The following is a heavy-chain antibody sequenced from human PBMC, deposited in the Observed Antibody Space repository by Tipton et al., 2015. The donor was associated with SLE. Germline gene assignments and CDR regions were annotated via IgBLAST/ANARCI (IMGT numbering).Heavy chain of an antibody. CDR2: INNSGST. J-gene: IGHJ4*02. CDR3: ASGYSSSWYYFDY. CDR1: GGSFSGYY. D-gene: IGHD6-13*01. Sequence: TLSLTCAVYGGSFSGYYWSWIRQPPGKGLEWIGEINNSGSTNYNPSLKSRVTISVDTSKNQFSLKLSSVTAADTAVYYCASGYSSSWYYFDYWGQGTLVTVSS. V-gene: IGHV4-34*01.